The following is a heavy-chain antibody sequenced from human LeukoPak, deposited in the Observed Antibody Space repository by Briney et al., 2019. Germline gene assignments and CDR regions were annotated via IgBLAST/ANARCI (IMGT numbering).Heavy chain of an antibody. D-gene: IGHD3-22*01. CDR2: MNPNSGNT. CDR3: ARCYYDSSASSWEWFDP. J-gene: IGHJ5*02. CDR1: GYTFTSYD. Sequence: ASEKVSCKASGYTFTSYDINWVRQATGQGLEWMGWMNPNSGNTGYAQKFQGRVTMTRNTSISTAYMELSSLRSEDTAVYYCARCYYDSSASSWEWFDPWGQGTLVTVSS. V-gene: IGHV1-8*01.